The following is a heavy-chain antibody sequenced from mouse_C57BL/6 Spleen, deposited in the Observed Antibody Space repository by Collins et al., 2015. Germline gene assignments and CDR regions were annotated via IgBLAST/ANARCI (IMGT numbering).Heavy chain of an antibody. CDR1: GYTFTSYW. CDR2: IDPNGGGT. J-gene: IGHJ2*01. CDR3: ARDYDYDVNYFDY. Sequence: QVQLQQPGAELVKPGASVKLSCKASGYTFTSYWMHWVKQRSGRGLEWIGRIDPNGGGTKYNEKFKSKVTLTVDKPSSTAYMQLSSLTSEDSAVYYCARDYDYDVNYFDYWGQGTTLTVSS. V-gene: IGHV1-72*01. D-gene: IGHD2-4*01.